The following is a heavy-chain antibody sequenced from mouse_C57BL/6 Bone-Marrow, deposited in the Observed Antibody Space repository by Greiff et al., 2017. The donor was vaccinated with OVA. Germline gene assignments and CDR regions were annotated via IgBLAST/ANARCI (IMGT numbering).Heavy chain of an antibody. CDR2: IRNKANGYTT. CDR1: GFTFTDYY. D-gene: IGHD3-1*01. V-gene: IGHV7-3*01. J-gene: IGHJ3*01. Sequence: EVQVVESGGGLVQPGGSLSLSCAASGFTFTDYYMSWVRQPPGQALEWLGFIRNKANGYTTEYSASVKGRFTISRDNSQSILYLQMNALRAEDSATYYCARYTGGGFAYWGQGTLVTVSA. CDR3: ARYTGGGFAY.